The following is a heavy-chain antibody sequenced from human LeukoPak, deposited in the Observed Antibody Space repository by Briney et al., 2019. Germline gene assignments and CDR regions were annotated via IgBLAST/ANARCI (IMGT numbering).Heavy chain of an antibody. J-gene: IGHJ6*02. CDR1: SGSISTYY. D-gene: IGHD3-22*01. CDR2: IFHSGST. V-gene: IGHV4-59*08. Sequence: PSETLSLTCTVSSGSISTYYWSWIPQPPGKGLEWMGYIFHSGSTTYNPSLSSRLTISVYTSKNQFSLELSSVTAAYTAVYYCARQGTSGSYLTGLDVWGQGTTVTVSS. CDR3: ARQGTSGSYLTGLDV.